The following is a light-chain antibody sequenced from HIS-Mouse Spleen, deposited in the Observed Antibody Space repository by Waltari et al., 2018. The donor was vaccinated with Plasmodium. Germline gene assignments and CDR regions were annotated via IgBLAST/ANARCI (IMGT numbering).Light chain of an antibody. CDR2: GAS. J-gene: IGKJ1*01. CDR1: QSVSSSY. V-gene: IGKV3-20*01. Sequence: EIVLTQSPGTLSLSPGERATLSCRASQSVSSSYLAWYQQKPGQAPRRRIYGASGRATGIPDRFSGSGSGTDFTLTISRLEPEDFAVYYCQQYGSSSWTFGQGTKVEIK. CDR3: QQYGSSSWT.